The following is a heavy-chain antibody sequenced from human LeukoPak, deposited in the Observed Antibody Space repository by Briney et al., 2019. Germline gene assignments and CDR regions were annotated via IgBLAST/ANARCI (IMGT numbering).Heavy chain of an antibody. CDR1: GFTFSSYA. D-gene: IGHD6-19*01. Sequence: PGGSLRLSCAASGFTFSSYAMNWVRQAPGKGLEWVSAISDSGGSTYYADSVKGRFTISRDNSKNTLYLQMNSLRAEDTAVYYCAKTPPYSSGWMDYWGQGTLVTVSS. J-gene: IGHJ4*02. CDR3: AKTPPYSSGWMDY. V-gene: IGHV3-23*01. CDR2: ISDSGGST.